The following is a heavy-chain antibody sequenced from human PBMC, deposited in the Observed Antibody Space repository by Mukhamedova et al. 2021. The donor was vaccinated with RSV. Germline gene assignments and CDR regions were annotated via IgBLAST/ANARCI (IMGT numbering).Heavy chain of an antibody. CDR2: IKEDGSHT. D-gene: IGHD3-3*01. V-gene: IGHV3-7*01. J-gene: IGHJ3*01. CDR3: ARDPTWSALDF. Sequence: QSTWGGLEWLANIKEDGSHTNYVDSVKGRFIISRDNARNSLFLQMNSLRVEDTAVYFCARDPTWSALDFWGPGTMVTASS.